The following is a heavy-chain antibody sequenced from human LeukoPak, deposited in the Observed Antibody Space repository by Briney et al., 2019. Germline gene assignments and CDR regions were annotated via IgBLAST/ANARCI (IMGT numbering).Heavy chain of an antibody. V-gene: IGHV1-8*03. D-gene: IGHD2-2*01. J-gene: IGHJ4*02. CDR1: GYTFSTYD. CDR2: MSPNSANT. CDR3: ARAIRYQLLSDY. Sequence: GASVKVSCKTSGYTFSTYDINWRRQAAGQGLEWMGWMSPNSANTGFAQKFQGRAAITRDTSTATAYLELSSLTSEDTAVYYCARAIRYQLLSDYWGQGTLVTVSS.